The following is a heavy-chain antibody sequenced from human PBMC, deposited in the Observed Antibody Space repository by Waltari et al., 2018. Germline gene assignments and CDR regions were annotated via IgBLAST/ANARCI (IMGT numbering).Heavy chain of an antibody. CDR2: IKQSGST. Sequence: QVQLQQWGAGLLKPSETLSLTCAVYGGSFSGYYWSWIRQPPGKGLEWIGEIKQSGSTYSNPTVKSQVTISVDRSKNQFSLKLSSVTAADTAVYYCARDRYKRYLRPGAIDAFDIWGQGTMVTVSS. J-gene: IGHJ3*02. CDR1: GGSFSGYY. CDR3: ARDRYKRYLRPGAIDAFDI. D-gene: IGHD1-1*01. V-gene: IGHV4-34*01.